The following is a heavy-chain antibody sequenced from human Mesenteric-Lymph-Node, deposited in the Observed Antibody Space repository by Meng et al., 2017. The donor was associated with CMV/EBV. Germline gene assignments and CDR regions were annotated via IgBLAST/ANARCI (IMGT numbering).Heavy chain of an antibody. Sequence: LRLSCTVSGGPISSGPYFWSWIRQPPGKGLEWIGHIHYSGGTYYNPSLKSRVTFSVDTPKNQFSLKLSSVTGADTAVYFCARVTATHDAFDIWGQGTMVTVSS. D-gene: IGHD2-21*02. CDR2: IHYSGGT. CDR3: ARVTATHDAFDI. J-gene: IGHJ3*02. CDR1: GGPISSGPYF. V-gene: IGHV4-30-4*08.